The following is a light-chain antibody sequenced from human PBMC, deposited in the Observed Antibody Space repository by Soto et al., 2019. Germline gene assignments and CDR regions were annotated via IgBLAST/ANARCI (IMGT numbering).Light chain of an antibody. CDR3: QKYNIAPWT. Sequence: DIQMTQSPSSLSASVGDRVTITCRASQGISNYLAWYQQKPGKIPRLLIYAAYTLQSGVPSRLSGSGSGTDFTLTISSLQPEDVATYYCQKYNIAPWTFGQGTKVEIK. CDR2: AAY. CDR1: QGISNY. J-gene: IGKJ1*01. V-gene: IGKV1-27*01.